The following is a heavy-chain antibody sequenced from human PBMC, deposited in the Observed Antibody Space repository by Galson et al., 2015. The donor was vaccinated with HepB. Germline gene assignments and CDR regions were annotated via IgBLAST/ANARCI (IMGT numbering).Heavy chain of an antibody. Sequence: SVKVSCKASGGTFSSYAISWVRQAPGQGLEWMGGIIPIFGTANYAQKFQGRVTITADESTSTAYMELSSLRSEDTAVYYCARAVTVGLLGPHDAFEIWGQGTMVTVSS. CDR2: IIPIFGTA. D-gene: IGHD4-23*01. CDR3: ARAVTVGLLGPHDAFEI. CDR1: GGTFSSYA. J-gene: IGHJ3*02. V-gene: IGHV1-69*13.